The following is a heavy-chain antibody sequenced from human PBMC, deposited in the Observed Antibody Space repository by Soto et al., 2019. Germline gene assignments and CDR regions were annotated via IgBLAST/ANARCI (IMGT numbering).Heavy chain of an antibody. CDR2: IIPISDTT. V-gene: IGHV1-69*01. CDR3: ARSQGSSTSLEIYYYYYYGMDV. D-gene: IGHD2-2*01. CDR1: GGNFSSYA. Sequence: QVQLVQSGAEVKKPGSSVKVSCKASGGNFSSYAISWVRQAPGQGLEWMGGIIPISDTTNYAQKFQGRVTITADESTSTAYMELSSLRSDDTAVYYCARSQGSSTSLEIYYYYYYGMDVWGQGTTVTVSS. J-gene: IGHJ6*02.